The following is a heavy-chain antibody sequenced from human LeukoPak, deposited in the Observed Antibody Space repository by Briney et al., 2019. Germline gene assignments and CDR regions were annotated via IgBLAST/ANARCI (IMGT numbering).Heavy chain of an antibody. CDR2: SKNKANNYIT. D-gene: IGHD2-15*01. Sequence: GGSLRLSCAASGFTFSDHYIDWVRQAPGKGLEWVGRSKNKANNYITQYAAFVQGRFTISRDNSKNSLYLQINSLKTEDTAVYYCAKDFARPERCGSCSEYFQHWGQGTLVTVSS. CDR1: GFTFSDHY. J-gene: IGHJ1*01. V-gene: IGHV3-72*01. CDR3: AKDFARPERCGSCSEYFQH.